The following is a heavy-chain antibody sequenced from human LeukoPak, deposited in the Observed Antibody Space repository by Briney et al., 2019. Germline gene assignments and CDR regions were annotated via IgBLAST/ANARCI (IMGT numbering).Heavy chain of an antibody. V-gene: IGHV3-21*04. CDR3: AGERARYCSGGSCGFFDY. J-gene: IGHJ4*02. CDR2: ISSSSSYI. Sequence: GGALRLSCAASGFTFISYSMNWVRQAPGKGLEGVSSISSSSSYIYYADSVKGRFTISRDNSKNTLYLQMNSLRAEDTAVYYCAGERARYCSGGSCGFFDYWGQGTLVTVSS. CDR1: GFTFISYS. D-gene: IGHD2-15*01.